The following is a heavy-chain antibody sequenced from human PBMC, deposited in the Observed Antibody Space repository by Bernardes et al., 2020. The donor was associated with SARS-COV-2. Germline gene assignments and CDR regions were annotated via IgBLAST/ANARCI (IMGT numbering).Heavy chain of an antibody. CDR1: GGTFTTYG. J-gene: IGHJ6*02. CDR2: LIPIFATT. CDR3: ARVDGAMTFWGVAGNSQPVCHHCAIDG. Sequence: SVKVSCMPSGGTFTTYGISWVRQAPGQGLEWMGVLIPIFATTNYALKFQGRVTITADESRSTVYMELSSLRSEDTAVYYCARVDGAMTFWGVAGNSQPVCHHCAIDGWSQGTTVNV. V-gene: IGHV1-69*13. D-gene: IGHD3-16*01.